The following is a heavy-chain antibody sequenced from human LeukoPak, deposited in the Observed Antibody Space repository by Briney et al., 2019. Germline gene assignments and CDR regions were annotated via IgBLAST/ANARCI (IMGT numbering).Heavy chain of an antibody. V-gene: IGHV4-34*01. Sequence: SETLSLTCTVSGGSISSYYWSWIRQPPGKGLEWIGEINHSGSTNYNPSLKSRVTISVDTSKNQFSLKLSSVTAADTAVYYCAKGVPAARDWFDPWGQGTLVTVSS. D-gene: IGHD2-2*01. CDR3: AKGVPAARDWFDP. CDR2: INHSGST. CDR1: GGSISSYY. J-gene: IGHJ5*02.